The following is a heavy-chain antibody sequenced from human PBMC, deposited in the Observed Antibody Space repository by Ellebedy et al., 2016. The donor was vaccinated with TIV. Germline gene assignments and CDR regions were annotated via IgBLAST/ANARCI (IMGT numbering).Heavy chain of an antibody. V-gene: IGHV3-7*01. CDR2: INEDGTKK. D-gene: IGHD4-17*01. CDR3: ARAIYGASYL. J-gene: IGHJ2*01. Sequence: GKSLKISCTASGFTLSNYWMTWVRQAPGRGLEWVANINEDGTKKHFVDSVRGRFTISRDDAGNSLFLQMNSLGAEDTAVYYCARAIYGASYLWGRGTLVTVSS. CDR1: GFTLSNYW.